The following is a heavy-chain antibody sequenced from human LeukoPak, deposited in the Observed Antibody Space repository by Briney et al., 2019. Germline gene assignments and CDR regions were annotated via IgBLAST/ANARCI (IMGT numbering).Heavy chain of an antibody. V-gene: IGHV3-23*01. Sequence: GGSLRLSCAASGFTFSFYAMSWVRQAPGKGLEWVSSISGSGDKTYYADSVKGRFAISGDTSQNTLYLQMSSLRVEDTAVYYCAKDGVGLTTPNWFDPWGQGTLVIVSS. CDR3: AKDGVGLTTPNWFDP. J-gene: IGHJ5*02. CDR2: ISGSGDKT. D-gene: IGHD3-3*01. CDR1: GFTFSFYA.